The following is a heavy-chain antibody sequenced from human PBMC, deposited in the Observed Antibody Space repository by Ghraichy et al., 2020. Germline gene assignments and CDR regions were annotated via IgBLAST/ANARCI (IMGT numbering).Heavy chain of an antibody. V-gene: IGHV3-7*01. CDR2: IKQGGSEK. Sequence: GGSLRLSCAASGFTFSTYWMNWVRQAPGKGLDGLANIKQGGSEKYYADSVKGRFTISRDNAKNSLYLQMNSLRAEDTAVYYCARAVHGLGANYFDYWGQGTLVTVSS. D-gene: IGHD3-16*01. CDR3: ARAVHGLGANYFDY. J-gene: IGHJ4*02. CDR1: GFTFSTYW.